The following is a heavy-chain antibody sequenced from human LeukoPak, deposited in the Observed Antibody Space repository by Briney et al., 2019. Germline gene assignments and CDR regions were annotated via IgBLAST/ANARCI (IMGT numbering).Heavy chain of an antibody. D-gene: IGHD2-15*01. V-gene: IGHV4-4*07. J-gene: IGHJ4*02. CDR2: IYTSGST. CDR3: AIQADCSGGSCNFDY. Sequence: SETLSLTCTVSGGSISNYYWSWIRQPAGKGLEWIGRIYTSGSTNYNPSLKSRVTISVDTSKNQFSLKLSSVTAADTAVYYCAIQADCSGGSCNFDYWGQGTLVTVSS. CDR1: GGSISNYY.